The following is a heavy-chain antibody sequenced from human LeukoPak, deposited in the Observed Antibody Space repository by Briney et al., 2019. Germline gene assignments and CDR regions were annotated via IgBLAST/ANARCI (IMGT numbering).Heavy chain of an antibody. V-gene: IGHV4-59*11. D-gene: IGHD6-19*01. Sequence: SETLSLTCTVSGGSISSHYWSWIRQPPGKGLEWIGYIYYSGSTNYNPSLKSRVTISVDTSKNQLSLKLSSVIAADTAVYYCARGEQWLAYFDYWGQGTLVTVSS. CDR1: GGSISSHY. J-gene: IGHJ4*02. CDR3: ARGEQWLAYFDY. CDR2: IYYSGST.